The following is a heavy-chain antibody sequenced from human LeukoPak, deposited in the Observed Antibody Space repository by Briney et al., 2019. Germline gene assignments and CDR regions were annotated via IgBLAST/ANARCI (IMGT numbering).Heavy chain of an antibody. CDR3: ARGRYCSGGNCSYFDY. CDR1: GFIFSGYW. J-gene: IGHJ4*02. D-gene: IGHD2-15*01. V-gene: IGHV3-7*03. CDR2: IKPDGSEK. Sequence: GGSLRLSCAASGFIFSGYWMTWVRQAPGKGLEWVANIKPDGSEKYSVDSVKGRFTISRDNAKNSLYLQMTSLRVEDTAMYYCARGRYCSGGNCSYFDYWGQGTLVTVSS.